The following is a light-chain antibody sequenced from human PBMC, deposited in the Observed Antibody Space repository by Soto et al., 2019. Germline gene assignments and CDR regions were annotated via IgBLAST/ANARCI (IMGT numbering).Light chain of an antibody. J-gene: IGKJ1*01. V-gene: IGKV1-6*01. CDR2: EAS. Sequence: AIPMTQSPSSLSASVGDTVTFTCRASQAIGKDLGWYQQKPGEAPVLLIYEASTAQSGVPSRFTGSGSGTEFTLTISSLQPEDFATYYCLQDYNYPRTFGQGTRVEIK. CDR3: LQDYNYPRT. CDR1: QAIGKD.